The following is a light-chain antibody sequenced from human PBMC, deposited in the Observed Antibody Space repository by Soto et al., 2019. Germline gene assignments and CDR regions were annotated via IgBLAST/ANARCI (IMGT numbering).Light chain of an antibody. CDR1: SSDVGAYNY. J-gene: IGLJ1*01. CDR3: TPHAGTITFPYI. V-gene: IGLV2-8*01. Sequence: QSAVTQPPCASGSPGQSVTISCTGTSSDVGAYNYVSWYQHHPGKAPKLLVYEVNKRPSGVPDRFSGSKSGNTASLTVSGLQAEDEADYYCTPHAGTITFPYIFGTGTKVTVL. CDR2: EVN.